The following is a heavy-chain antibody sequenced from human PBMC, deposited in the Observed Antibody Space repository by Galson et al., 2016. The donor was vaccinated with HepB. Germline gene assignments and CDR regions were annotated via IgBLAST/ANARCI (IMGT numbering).Heavy chain of an antibody. D-gene: IGHD7-27*01. CDR3: GSVALG. J-gene: IGHJ4*02. CDR1: GFTFTDYW. CDR2: ITDDGNT. V-gene: IGHV3-74*01. Sequence: SLRLSCAASGFTFTDYWMHWVRQVPGKGLVWVSRITDDGNTAYADSVRGRFTISSDNAKSTLYLHMKSLRAEDTAVYYCGSVALGWGQGTLVTVSS.